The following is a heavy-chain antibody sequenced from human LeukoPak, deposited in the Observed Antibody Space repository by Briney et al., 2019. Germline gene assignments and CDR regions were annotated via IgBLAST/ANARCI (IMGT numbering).Heavy chain of an antibody. CDR2: IYYSGST. CDR1: GGSISSYY. CDR3: ARAAGYYTYYFDY. D-gene: IGHD3-22*01. J-gene: IGHJ4*02. V-gene: IGHV4-59*01. Sequence: SETLSLTCTVSGGSISSYYWSWIRQPPGKGLEWIGYIYYSGSTNYDPSLKSRVTISVDTSKNQFSLKLSSVTAADTAVYYCARAAGYYTYYFDYWGQGTLVTVSS.